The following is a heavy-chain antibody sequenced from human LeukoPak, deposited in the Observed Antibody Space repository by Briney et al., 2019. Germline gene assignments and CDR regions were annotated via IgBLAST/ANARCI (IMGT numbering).Heavy chain of an antibody. CDR2: IYSGGST. V-gene: IGHV3-66*02. CDR3: ARDMSRFPRAP. J-gene: IGHJ5*02. CDR1: GFTVSSNY. D-gene: IGHD3-3*01. Sequence: GGSLRLSCAASGFTVSSNYMSWVRQAPGKGLDWVSVIYSGGSTYYADSVKGRFPISRDNSKNTLYPQMNSLRAEDTAVYYCARDMSRFPRAPWGQGTLVTVSS.